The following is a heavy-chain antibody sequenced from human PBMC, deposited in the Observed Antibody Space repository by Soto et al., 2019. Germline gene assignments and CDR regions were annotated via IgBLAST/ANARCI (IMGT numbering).Heavy chain of an antibody. Sequence: SETLSLTGSVPGGSVSSRTFWWAWILQPPGKGLEWIGDIYYSGSSYSSPSLKSRVTLSVDTSKNQLSLKLNSVTAADTAVYYCARHPRDDYNYGGSGIFDYWGQGTLVTVSS. CDR3: ARHPRDDYNYGGSGIFDY. V-gene: IGHV4-39*01. CDR1: GGSVSSRTFW. D-gene: IGHD4-4*01. J-gene: IGHJ4*02. CDR2: IYYSGSS.